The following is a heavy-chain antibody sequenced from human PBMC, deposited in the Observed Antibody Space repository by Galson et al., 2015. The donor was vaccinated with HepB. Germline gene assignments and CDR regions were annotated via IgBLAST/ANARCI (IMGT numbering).Heavy chain of an antibody. V-gene: IGHV4-39*01. Sequence: SETLSLTCTVSGGSISTNNYYWDWIRQPPGKGLEWIGTMYYTGTTHYNPSLRSRVAISVDTSKNQFSLKLSSVTAADTAVYYCARLPTAIQALDYWGLGTLVAVSS. CDR3: ARLPTAIQALDY. CDR2: MYYTGTT. CDR1: GGSISTNNYY. D-gene: IGHD5-18*01. J-gene: IGHJ4*02.